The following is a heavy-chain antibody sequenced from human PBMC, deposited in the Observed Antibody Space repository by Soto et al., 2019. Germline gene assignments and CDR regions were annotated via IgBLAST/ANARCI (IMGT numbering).Heavy chain of an antibody. Sequence: QVHLVQSGAEVKKPGSSVKVSCKASGGTFSNHAINWVRQAPGQGLEWMGRIIPIFTTTNYAQKFQGRVTIPADESTIPAYMELGRLKHDDTAVYYCAREGGADGSFREDVFDIWGQGTLVTVSS. D-gene: IGHD6-13*01. CDR3: AREGGADGSFREDVFDI. J-gene: IGHJ3*02. V-gene: IGHV1-69*12. CDR2: IIPIFTTT. CDR1: GGTFSNHA.